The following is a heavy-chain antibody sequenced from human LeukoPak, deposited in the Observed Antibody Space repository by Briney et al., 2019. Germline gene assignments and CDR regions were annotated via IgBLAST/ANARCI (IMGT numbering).Heavy chain of an antibody. CDR3: ARIYSSSGKSSQH. D-gene: IGHD6-13*01. CDR1: GYTLTELS. CDR2: FDPEGGET. Sequence: ASVKVSCKVSGYTLTELSMHWVRQAPGKGLEWMGGFDPEGGETIYAQKFQGRVTITTDESTSTAYMELSSLRSEDTAVYYCARIYSSSGKSSQHGGRAPLVPVPS. J-gene: IGHJ1*01. V-gene: IGHV1-24*01.